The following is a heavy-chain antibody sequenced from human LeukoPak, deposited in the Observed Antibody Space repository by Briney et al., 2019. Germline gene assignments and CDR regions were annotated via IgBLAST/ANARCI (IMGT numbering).Heavy chain of an antibody. CDR1: GFTLSSYS. J-gene: IGHJ4*02. D-gene: IGHD6-25*01. CDR2: ISSSSSYI. V-gene: IGHV3-21*01. Sequence: GGSLRLSCAASGFTLSSYSMNWVRQAPGKGLEWVSSISSSSSYIYYADSVKGRFTISRDDAKNSLYLQMNSLRAEDTAVYYCARDEVARLPLDYWGQGTLVTVSS. CDR3: ARDEVARLPLDY.